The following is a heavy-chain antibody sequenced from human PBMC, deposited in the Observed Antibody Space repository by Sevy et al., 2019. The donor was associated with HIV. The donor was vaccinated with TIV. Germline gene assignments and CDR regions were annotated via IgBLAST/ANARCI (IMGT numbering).Heavy chain of an antibody. Sequence: SETLSLTCAVYGGSFSGYYWSWIRQPPGKGLEWIGEINHSGSTNYNPSLKSRVTISVDTSKNQFYLKLRSVTAADTAVYYCARLLRITMIVVPPDGMDVWGQGTTVTVSS. CDR3: ARLLRITMIVVPPDGMDV. D-gene: IGHD3-22*01. J-gene: IGHJ6*02. CDR1: GGSFSGYY. V-gene: IGHV4-34*01. CDR2: INHSGST.